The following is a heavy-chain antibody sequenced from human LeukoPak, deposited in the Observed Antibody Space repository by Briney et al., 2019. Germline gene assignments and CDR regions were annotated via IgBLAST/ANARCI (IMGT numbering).Heavy chain of an antibody. Sequence: PGGSLRLSCATSGFTFSSYPMSWVRQAPGRGLEWVSSISGPSDYIFYADSVKGRFTISRDNSKNSLYLQLSSLRVEDTAVYYCATVASPIFFSEHWGQGNLVSVSS. V-gene: IGHV3-21*01. CDR3: ATVASPIFFSEH. J-gene: IGHJ4*02. CDR1: GFTFSSYP. D-gene: IGHD1-14*01. CDR2: ISGPSDYI.